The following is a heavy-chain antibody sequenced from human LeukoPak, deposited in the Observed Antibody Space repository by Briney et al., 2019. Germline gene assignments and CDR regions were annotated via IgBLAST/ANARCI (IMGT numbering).Heavy chain of an antibody. D-gene: IGHD1-26*01. CDR3: AKVVSGTELESESYFDY. V-gene: IGHV3-23*01. J-gene: IGHJ4*02. Sequence: GGSLRLSCAASGFTFSSYAMSWVRQAPGKGLEWVSAISGSGGSTYYADSVKGRFTISRDNSKNTLYLQMTSLRAEDTAVYYCAKVVSGTELESESYFDYWGQGTLVTVSS. CDR1: GFTFSSYA. CDR2: ISGSGGST.